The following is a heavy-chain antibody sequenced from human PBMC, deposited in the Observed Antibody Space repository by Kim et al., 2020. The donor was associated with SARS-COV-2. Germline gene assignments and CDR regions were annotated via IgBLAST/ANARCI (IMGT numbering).Heavy chain of an antibody. V-gene: IGHV1-18*01. CDR2: ISAYNGNT. Sequence: ASVKVSCKASGYTFTSYGISWVRQAPGQGLEWMGWISAYNGNTNYAPKLQGRVTMTTDTSTSTAYMELRSLRSDDTAVYYCARDLPAGRVVRGGYYRDLDDWGLGTLVTVSS. J-gene: IGHJ4*02. CDR3: ARDLPAGRVVRGGYYRDLDD. CDR1: GYTFTSYG. D-gene: IGHD3-3*01.